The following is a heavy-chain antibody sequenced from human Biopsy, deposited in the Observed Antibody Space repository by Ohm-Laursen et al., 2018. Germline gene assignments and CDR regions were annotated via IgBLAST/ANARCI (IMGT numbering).Heavy chain of an antibody. V-gene: IGHV4-4*07. CDR1: GGSLSSYY. D-gene: IGHD2/OR15-2a*01. Sequence: GTLSLTCSVSGGSLSSYYWSWIRQPAGKGLEWIGRIYSSGSTNYNPSLKSRVTLSMDTSKRQFSLKLSFVTAADTAVYYCARATNSTGLPYYYFYGMDAWGQGTTVTVSS. J-gene: IGHJ6*02. CDR2: IYSSGST. CDR3: ARATNSTGLPYYYFYGMDA.